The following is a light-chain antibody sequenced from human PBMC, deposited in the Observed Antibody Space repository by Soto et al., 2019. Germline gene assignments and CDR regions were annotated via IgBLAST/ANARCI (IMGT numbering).Light chain of an antibody. V-gene: IGKV3-15*01. J-gene: IGKJ1*01. CDR2: GAS. Sequence: EIVLTQSPATLSVSPGGTATLSCRASQSVRSNLAWYQQKPGQAPRIXIYGASTRETGIPARFSGSGSGTEFTLTISSLQSEDFAVFFCQQYNIWPPMFGQGTKVDIK. CDR1: QSVRSN. CDR3: QQYNIWPPM.